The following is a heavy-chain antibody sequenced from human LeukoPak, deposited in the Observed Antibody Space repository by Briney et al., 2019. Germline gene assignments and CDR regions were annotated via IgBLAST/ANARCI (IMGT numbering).Heavy chain of an antibody. CDR3: AFPVRELRY. CDR1: GFTFDEYA. CDR2: ISGDGGST. Sequence: GGSLRLSCAASGFTFDEYAMHWVRQAPGKGLEWVSLISGDGGSTYYADSVKGRFTISRDNSKNSLYLQMNSLRAEDTAIYYCAFPVRELRYWGQGTLVTVSS. D-gene: IGHD3-10*01. J-gene: IGHJ4*02. V-gene: IGHV3-43*02.